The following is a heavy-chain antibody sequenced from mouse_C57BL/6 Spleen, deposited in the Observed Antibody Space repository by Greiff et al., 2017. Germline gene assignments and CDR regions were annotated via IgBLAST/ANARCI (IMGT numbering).Heavy chain of an antibody. CDR3: ASHYYGSLDY. CDR1: GFTFSDYY. V-gene: IGHV5-16*01. J-gene: IGHJ2*01. D-gene: IGHD1-1*01. Sequence: EVKLVESEGGLVQPGSSMKLSCTASGFTFSDYYMAWVRQVPEKGLEWVANINYDGSSTYYLDSLKSRFIISRDNAKNILYLQMSSLKSEDTATYYCASHYYGSLDYWGQGTTLTVSS. CDR2: INYDGSST.